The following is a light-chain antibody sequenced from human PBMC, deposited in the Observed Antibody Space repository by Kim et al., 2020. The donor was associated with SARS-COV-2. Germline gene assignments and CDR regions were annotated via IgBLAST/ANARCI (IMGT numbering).Light chain of an antibody. CDR1: SLRSYY. CDR3: NSRESSANHWM. Sequence: ALGQTVRSTCQGDSLRSYYASWYQQKPGQAPVLVFYGKNNRPSGIPDRFSGSYSGNTASLTITAAQAEDEADYYCNSRESSANHWMFGGGTKVTVL. J-gene: IGLJ3*02. V-gene: IGLV3-19*01. CDR2: GKN.